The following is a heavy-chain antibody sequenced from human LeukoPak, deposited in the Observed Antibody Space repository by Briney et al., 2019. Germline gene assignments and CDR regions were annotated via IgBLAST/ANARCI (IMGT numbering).Heavy chain of an antibody. D-gene: IGHD6-13*01. CDR3: ASSKQLGKVYYFDY. CDR1: GYTFTSYG. J-gene: IGHJ4*02. CDR2: IIPIFGTA. Sequence: GASVKVSCKASGYTFTSYGISWVRQAPGQGLEWMGRIIPIFGTANYAQKFQGRVTITTDESTSTAYMELSSLRSEDTAVYYCASSKQLGKVYYFDYWGQGTLVTVSS. V-gene: IGHV1-69*05.